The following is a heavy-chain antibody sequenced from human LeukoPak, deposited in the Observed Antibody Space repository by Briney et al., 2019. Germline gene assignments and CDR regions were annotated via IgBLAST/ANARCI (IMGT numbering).Heavy chain of an antibody. V-gene: IGHV3-66*01. CDR2: IYSGGST. D-gene: IGHD3-22*01. CDR1: GFTVSSNY. J-gene: IGHJ4*02. Sequence: GGSLRLSCAASGFTVSSNYMSWVRQAPGKGLEWVSVIYSGGSTYYADSVKGRFTISRDNSKNTLYLQMNSLRAEDTAVYYCAKDQWSYYDSSGYSFDYWGQGTLVTVSS. CDR3: AKDQWSYYDSSGYSFDY.